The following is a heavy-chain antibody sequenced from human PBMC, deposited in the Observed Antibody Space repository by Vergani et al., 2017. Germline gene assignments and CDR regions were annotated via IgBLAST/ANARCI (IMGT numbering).Heavy chain of an antibody. J-gene: IGHJ3*02. CDR3: ARERGQWLATFDAFDI. V-gene: IGHV3-21*01. D-gene: IGHD6-19*01. CDR1: GFTFSSFS. CDR2: ISSSCSYI. Sequence: EVQLVESGGGLVKPGGSLRLSCAASGFTFSSFSMNWVRQAPGKGLEWVSSISSSCSYIYYADSVKGRFTISRDNAKNSLYLQMNSLRAEDTAVYYCARERGQWLATFDAFDIWGQGTMVTVSS.